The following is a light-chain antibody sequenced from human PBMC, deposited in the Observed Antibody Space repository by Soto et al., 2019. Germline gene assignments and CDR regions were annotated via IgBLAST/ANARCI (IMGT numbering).Light chain of an antibody. CDR1: SGYSNYK. Sequence: QSVLTQPPSASASLGASVTLTCTLSSGYSNYKVDWYQQRPGKGPRFVMRVGTGGIVGSKGDGIPARFSVLGSGLNRYLTIKNIQEEDESDYHCGADHGSGSNFVFNWVFGGGTKVTVL. CDR2: VGTGGIVG. V-gene: IGLV9-49*01. J-gene: IGLJ3*02. CDR3: GADHGSGSNFVFNWV.